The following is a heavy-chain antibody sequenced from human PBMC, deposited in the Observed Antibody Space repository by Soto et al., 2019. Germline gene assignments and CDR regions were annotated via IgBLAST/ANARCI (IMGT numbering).Heavy chain of an antibody. CDR3: ATAIPVAGTYYYYGMDV. CDR1: GDSVSSNSAA. CDR2: TYYRSKWYN. D-gene: IGHD6-19*01. J-gene: IGHJ6*02. V-gene: IGHV6-1*01. Sequence: PSQTLSLTCAISGDSVSSNSAAWNWIRQSPSRGLEWLGRTYYRSKWYNDYAVSVKSRITINPDTSKNQFSLQLNSVTPEDTAVYYCATAIPVAGTYYYYGMDVWGQGTTVTVSS.